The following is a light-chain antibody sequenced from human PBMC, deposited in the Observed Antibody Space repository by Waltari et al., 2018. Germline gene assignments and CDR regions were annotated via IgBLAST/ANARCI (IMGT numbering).Light chain of an antibody. CDR2: QND. CDR3: HAWDKTRGV. V-gene: IGLV3-1*01. Sequence: SFELNQAPSVSVSPGQTATISCSGDGLGDKIICWFQQKQGQSPILVMFQNDRRPSGVPERFSGSRSGDTATLTISGTQAMDEADYYCHAWDKTRGVFGGGTKVSVL. J-gene: IGLJ1*01. CDR1: GLGDKI.